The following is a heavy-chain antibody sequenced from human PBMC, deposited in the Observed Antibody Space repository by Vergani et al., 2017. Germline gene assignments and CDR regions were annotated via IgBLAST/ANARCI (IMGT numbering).Heavy chain of an antibody. D-gene: IGHD7-27*01. CDR3: ATGAGPFDI. J-gene: IGHJ4*02. CDR2: LCPSGST. V-gene: IGHV4-4*07. CDR1: GAPISYWC. Sequence: QVQLQESGPGLVKTSETLPLTCSASGAPISYWCWSWLRQPAGKGLEWIGRLCPSGSTNYKPSPKSRVTMSIDTSKNQFSLKLTSVTAADTAVYYCATGAGPFDIWGQRTLVTVSS.